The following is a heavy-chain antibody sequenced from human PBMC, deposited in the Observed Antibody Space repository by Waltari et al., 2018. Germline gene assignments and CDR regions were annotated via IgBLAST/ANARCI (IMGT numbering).Heavy chain of an antibody. D-gene: IGHD2-2*01. CDR1: GGSISSSSYY. J-gene: IGHJ4*02. V-gene: IGHV4-39*01. CDR2: IYYSRRT. Sequence: QLQLQESGPGLVKPSETLSLTCTVSGGSISSSSYYWGWIRQPPGKGLEWIGSIYYSRRTYYNPSLKSRVTISVDTSKNQFSLKLSSVTAADTAVYYCAIIVVVPTGYYFDYWGQGTLVTVSS. CDR3: AIIVVVPTGYYFDY.